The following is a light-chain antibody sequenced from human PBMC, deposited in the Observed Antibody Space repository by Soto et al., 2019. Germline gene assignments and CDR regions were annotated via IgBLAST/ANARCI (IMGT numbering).Light chain of an antibody. CDR1: NSDVGEYDY. Sequence: QSVLTQPRSVSGSPGQSVTISCTGTNSDVGEYDYVSWYQHHPGKAPKLMIYEVNKRPSGVPDRFSGSKSGNTASLTVSGLQAEDEADYYCSSYAGSSNVFGTGTKLTVL. CDR2: EVN. V-gene: IGLV2-8*01. J-gene: IGLJ1*01. CDR3: SSYAGSSNV.